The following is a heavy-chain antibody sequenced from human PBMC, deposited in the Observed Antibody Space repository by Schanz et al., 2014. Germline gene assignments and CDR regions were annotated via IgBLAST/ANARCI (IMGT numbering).Heavy chain of an antibody. V-gene: IGHV3-11*01. CDR2: ISNSGTTI. CDR3: ARDLISSGWYG. CDR1: GFSFSTYG. J-gene: IGHJ4*02. D-gene: IGHD6-19*01. Sequence: VRLVESGGGLVKPGGSLRLSCAASGFSFSTYGMTWMRQAPGKGLEWVSYISNSGTTIYYADSVKGRFTISRDNAKNSLYLQMNSLRVEDTAVYYCARDLISSGWYGWGQGTLVTVSS.